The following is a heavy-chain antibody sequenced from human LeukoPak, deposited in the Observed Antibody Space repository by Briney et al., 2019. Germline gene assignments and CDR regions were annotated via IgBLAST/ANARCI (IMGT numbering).Heavy chain of an antibody. CDR1: GDTFSSYA. CDR3: AAGWFWSGYMYYYYYYMDV. Sequence: AASVKVSCKASGDTFSSYAISWVRQAPGQGLEWMGGIIPIFGTANYAQKLQGRVTITADKSTSTVYMELSSLRSEDTAVYYCAAGWFWSGYMYYYYYYMDVWGKGTTVTVSS. CDR2: IIPIFGTA. D-gene: IGHD3-3*01. V-gene: IGHV1-69*06. J-gene: IGHJ6*03.